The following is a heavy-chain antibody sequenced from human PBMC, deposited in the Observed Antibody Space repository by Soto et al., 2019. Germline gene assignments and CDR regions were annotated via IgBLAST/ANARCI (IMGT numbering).Heavy chain of an antibody. Sequence: ASVKVSCKASGYTFTSYGISWVRQAPGQGLEWMGWISAYNGNTNYAQKLQGRVTMTTDTSTSTAYMELRSLRSDDTAVYYCAKDTGRDYYDSSGYTYYFDYWGQGTLVTVSS. CDR3: AKDTGRDYYDSSGYTYYFDY. D-gene: IGHD3-22*01. CDR1: GYTFTSYG. J-gene: IGHJ4*02. V-gene: IGHV1-18*04. CDR2: ISAYNGNT.